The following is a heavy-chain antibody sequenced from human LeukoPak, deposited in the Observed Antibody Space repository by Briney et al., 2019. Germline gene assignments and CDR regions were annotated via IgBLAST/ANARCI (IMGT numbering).Heavy chain of an antibody. Sequence: GGSLRLSCAASGFTFSSYWMHWVRQAPGKGLVWVSRINSDGSSTSYADSVKGRFTISRDNAKNTLYLQMNSLRAEDTAVYYCAREGMGDSFDYWGQGTLVIVSS. CDR2: INSDGSST. V-gene: IGHV3-74*01. CDR3: AREGMGDSFDY. CDR1: GFTFSSYW. J-gene: IGHJ4*02. D-gene: IGHD1-20*01.